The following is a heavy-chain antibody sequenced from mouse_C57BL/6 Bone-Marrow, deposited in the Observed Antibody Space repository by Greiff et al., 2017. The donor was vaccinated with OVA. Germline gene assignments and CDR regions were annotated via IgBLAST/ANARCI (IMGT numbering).Heavy chain of an antibody. D-gene: IGHD1-1*01. CDR1: GFNIKNTY. Sequence: EVKLVESVAELVRPGASVKLSCTASGFNIKNTYMHWVKQRPEQGLEWIGRIDPANGNTKYAPKFQGKATITADTSSNTAYLQLSSLTSEDTAIYYCARYYSSSYEAMDYWGQGTSVTVSS. CDR3: ARYYSSSYEAMDY. J-gene: IGHJ4*01. CDR2: IDPANGNT. V-gene: IGHV14-3*01.